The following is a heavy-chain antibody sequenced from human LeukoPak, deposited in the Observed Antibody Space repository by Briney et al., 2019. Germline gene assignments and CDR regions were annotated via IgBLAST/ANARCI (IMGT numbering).Heavy chain of an antibody. V-gene: IGHV4-34*01. CDR3: AKNGQTGFSFDP. CDR1: GESLNGHY. D-gene: IGHD3-9*01. CDR2: GDDRGGT. Sequence: NPSETLSLTCAVYGESLNGHYWSWIRQSPGKGLEWIGEGDDRGGTKFNPSFKSRVTISADTSKNQFSLKLNSVTAADTAVYHCAKNGQTGFSFDPWGQGTLVTVS. J-gene: IGHJ5*02.